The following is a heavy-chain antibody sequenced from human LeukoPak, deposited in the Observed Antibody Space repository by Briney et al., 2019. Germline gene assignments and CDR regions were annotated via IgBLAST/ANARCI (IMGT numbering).Heavy chain of an antibody. V-gene: IGHV4-59*02. D-gene: IGHD3-10*01. CDR1: GGSVNNYY. J-gene: IGHJ3*01. CDR2: IYYTGSA. Sequence: SESLSLTCTVSGGSVNNYYWSWIRQPPGKGLEWIGYIYYTGSANYNPSLKSPVTISIDTSKNQFSLKLSSVTAADTAVYYCARGGSFGSGSFDFWGPGTMVTVSS. CDR3: ARGGSFGSGSFDF.